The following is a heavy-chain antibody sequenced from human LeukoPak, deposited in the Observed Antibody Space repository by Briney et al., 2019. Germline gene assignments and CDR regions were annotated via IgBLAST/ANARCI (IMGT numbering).Heavy chain of an antibody. CDR1: GGSINPYY. Sequence: SETLSLTCTVSGGSINPYYWSWIRQPPGKGLEWIGYIYYSGSTNYNPSLKSRVTISVDTSKNQFSLKLSSVTAADTAVYYCARDLEYSSSLGYWGQGTLVTVSS. D-gene: IGHD6-6*01. CDR3: ARDLEYSSSLGY. J-gene: IGHJ4*02. V-gene: IGHV4-59*01. CDR2: IYYSGST.